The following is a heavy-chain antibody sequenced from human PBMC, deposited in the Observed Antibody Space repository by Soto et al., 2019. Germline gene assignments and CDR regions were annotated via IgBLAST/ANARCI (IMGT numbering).Heavy chain of an antibody. CDR1: GGSISSRSFC. D-gene: IGHD5-18*01. CDR2: IYYSGRT. Sequence: PSESLSLTWTVSGGSISSRSFCWGRIRQPPGKGLEWIGSIYYSGRTYYKPSLKRRVTISVDKSKNQFALKLRSVPAADTAVYYCAAVRRYSSHCGMDVWGQGTTVTVSS. J-gene: IGHJ6*02. CDR3: AAVRRYSSHCGMDV. V-gene: IGHV4-39*01.